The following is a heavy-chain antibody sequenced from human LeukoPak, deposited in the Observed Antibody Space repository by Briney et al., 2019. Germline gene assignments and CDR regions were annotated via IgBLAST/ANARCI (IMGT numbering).Heavy chain of an antibody. CDR2: IYYSGST. Sequence: SETLSLTCTVSGGSISSSSYYWGWIRQPPGKGLEWIGSIYYSGSTYYNPSLKSRVTMSIDTSKNHFSLKLTSVTAADTATYYCARETSLAGFASGLGFNYWGQGILVSVSS. CDR1: GGSISSSSYY. V-gene: IGHV4-39*07. J-gene: IGHJ4*02. D-gene: IGHD6-19*01. CDR3: ARETSLAGFASGLGFNY.